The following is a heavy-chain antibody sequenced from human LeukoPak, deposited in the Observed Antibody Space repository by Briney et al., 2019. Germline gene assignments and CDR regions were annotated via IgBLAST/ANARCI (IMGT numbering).Heavy chain of an antibody. V-gene: IGHV3-23*01. D-gene: IGHD6-19*01. Sequence: GGSLRLSCAASGFTFSSYAMSWVRQAPGKGLEWVSAISGSGGGTYYADSVKGRFTISRDNSKDTLYLQMDSLRAEDTAVYYCAKSSGWHNYFDYWGQGTLVTVSS. CDR1: GFTFSSYA. CDR3: AKSSGWHNYFDY. J-gene: IGHJ4*02. CDR2: ISGSGGGT.